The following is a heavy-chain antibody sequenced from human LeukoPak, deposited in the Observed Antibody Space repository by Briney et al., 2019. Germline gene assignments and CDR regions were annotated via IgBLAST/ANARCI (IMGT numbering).Heavy chain of an antibody. Sequence: ASVKVSCKASGYTFTSYYMHWVRQAPRQGLEWMGWINPNSGGTNYAQKFQGRVTMTRDTSISTAYMELSRLRSDDTAVYYCARVRATSDLDYWGQGTLVTVSS. V-gene: IGHV1-2*02. CDR3: ARVRATSDLDY. D-gene: IGHD2-15*01. J-gene: IGHJ4*02. CDR2: INPNSGGT. CDR1: GYTFTSYY.